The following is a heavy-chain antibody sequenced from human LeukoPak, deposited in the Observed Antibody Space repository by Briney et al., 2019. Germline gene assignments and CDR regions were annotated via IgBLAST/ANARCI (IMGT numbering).Heavy chain of an antibody. CDR1: GFTFSNYW. J-gene: IGHJ5*02. Sequence: GGSLRLSCAASGFTFSNYWMHWVRQAPGKGLGWVSRINSDGINTSYADSVKGRFTISRDNAKNTLNLQMNSLRAEDTAVYYCARDLGQYYDTSDNWFDPWGQGTLVTVSS. D-gene: IGHD3-22*01. V-gene: IGHV3-74*01. CDR3: ARDLGQYYDTSDNWFDP. CDR2: INSDGINT.